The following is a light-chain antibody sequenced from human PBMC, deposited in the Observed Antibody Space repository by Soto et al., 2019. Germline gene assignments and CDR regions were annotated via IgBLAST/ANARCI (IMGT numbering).Light chain of an antibody. J-gene: IGLJ2*01. CDR3: SSYTTSTTQV. V-gene: IGLV2-14*01. CDR2: EVR. Sequence: QSVLTQPASESGSPGQSITISCTGTSSDVGSYNYVSWYQQHPGKAPKLMIYEVRNRPSGVSDRFSGSKSGKTASLTIFGLQAEDEADYYCSSYTTSTTQVFGGGTQLTVL. CDR1: SSDVGSYNY.